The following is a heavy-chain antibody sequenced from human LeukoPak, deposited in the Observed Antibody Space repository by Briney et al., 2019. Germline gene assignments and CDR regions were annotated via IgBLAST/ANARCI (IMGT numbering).Heavy chain of an antibody. J-gene: IGHJ6*03. CDR1: GFTFSSYE. V-gene: IGHV3-48*03. CDR3: ARETYSYGYYYMDV. Sequence: GGSLRLSCAASGFTFSSYEMNWVRQAPGKGLEWVSYISSSGSTIYYADSVKGRFTISRDNAKNSLYLQMNSLRAEDTAVYYCARETYSYGYYYMDVWGKGTTVIVSS. D-gene: IGHD3-10*01. CDR2: ISSSGSTI.